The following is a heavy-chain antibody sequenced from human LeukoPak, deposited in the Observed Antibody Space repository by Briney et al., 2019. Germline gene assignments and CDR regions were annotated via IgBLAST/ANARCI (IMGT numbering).Heavy chain of an antibody. CDR1: GFTVSSNY. CDR2: IYSGGST. Sequence: GGSLRLSCTASGFTVSSNYMSWVRQAPGKGLEWVSVIYSGGSTYYADSAKGRFTISRDNSKNTLYLQMNSLRAEDTAVYYCASSLWVAAAGAFDIWGQGTMVTVSS. CDR3: ASSLWVAAAGAFDI. D-gene: IGHD6-13*01. V-gene: IGHV3-66*01. J-gene: IGHJ3*02.